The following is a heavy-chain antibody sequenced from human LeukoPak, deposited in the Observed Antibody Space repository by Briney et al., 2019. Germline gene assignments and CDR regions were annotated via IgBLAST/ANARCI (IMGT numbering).Heavy chain of an antibody. CDR1: GFTFSSYG. CDR2: IWYDGSNK. J-gene: IGHJ6*02. V-gene: IGHV3-33*01. CDR3: AREGTLLRFLEWFGYYYYYGMDV. Sequence: GGSLRLSCAASGFTFSSYGMHWVRQAPGKGLEWVAVIWYDGSNKYYADSVKGRFTISRDNSKNTLYLQMNSLRAEDTAVYYCAREGTLLRFLEWFGYYYYYGMDVWGQGTTVTVSS. D-gene: IGHD3-3*01.